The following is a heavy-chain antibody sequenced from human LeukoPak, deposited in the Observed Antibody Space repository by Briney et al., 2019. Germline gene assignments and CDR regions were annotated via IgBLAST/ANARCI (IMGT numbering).Heavy chain of an antibody. D-gene: IGHD6-19*01. CDR1: GFTFSSYG. J-gene: IGHJ6*02. CDR2: ISYDGSNK. V-gene: IGHV3-30*18. CDR3: AKLGHSSGWSPGGMDV. Sequence: GGSLRLSCAASGFTFSSYGMHWVRQAPGKGLEWVAVISYDGSNKYYADSVKGRFTISRDNSKNTLYLQMNSLRAEDTAVYYCAKLGHSSGWSPGGMDVWGQGTTVTVSS.